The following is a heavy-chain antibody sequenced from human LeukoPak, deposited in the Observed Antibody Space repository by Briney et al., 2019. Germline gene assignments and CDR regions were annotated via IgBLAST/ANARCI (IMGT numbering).Heavy chain of an antibody. CDR1: GGSISSYY. CDR2: IYYSGST. V-gene: IGHV4-59*01. D-gene: IGHD1-26*01. J-gene: IGHJ4*02. Sequence: ASETLSLTCTVSGGSISSYYWNWIRQPPGKGLEWIGYIYYSGSTNYNPSLKSRVTISVDTSKNQFSLKLSSVTAADTAVYYCARGVGAISFDYWGQGTLVTVSS. CDR3: ARGVGAISFDY.